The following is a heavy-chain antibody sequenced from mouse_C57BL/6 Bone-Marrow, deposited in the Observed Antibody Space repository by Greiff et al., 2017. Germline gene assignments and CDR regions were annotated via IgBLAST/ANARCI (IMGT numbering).Heavy chain of an antibody. V-gene: IGHV5-4*03. J-gene: IGHJ4*01. Sequence: EVKLQESGGGLVKPGGSLKLSCAASGFTFSSYAMSWVRQTPEKRLEWVATISDGGSYTYYPDNVKGRLTISRDNAKNNLYMQMSHLKSEDTAMYYFARAAIVTTAHYYAMDYWGKGTSVTVSS. CDR3: ARAAIVTTAHYYAMDY. CDR2: ISDGGSYT. D-gene: IGHD2-5*01. CDR1: GFTFSSYA.